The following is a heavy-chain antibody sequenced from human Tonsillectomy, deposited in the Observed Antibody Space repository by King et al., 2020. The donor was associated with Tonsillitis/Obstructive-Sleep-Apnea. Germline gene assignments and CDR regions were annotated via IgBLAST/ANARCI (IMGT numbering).Heavy chain of an antibody. J-gene: IGHJ5*02. CDR2: ISAYNDDT. Sequence: QLVQSGAEVKKPGASVKVSCKASGYTFSSYGIIWVRQAPGQGLEWMGWISAYNDDTNYAQKLQGRVTMTTDASTSTAYMELRSLRSDDTAVYYCARVSAFAWELVPVDPWGQGTLVTVSS. CDR1: GYTFSSYG. CDR3: ARVSAFAWELVPVDP. V-gene: IGHV1-18*01. D-gene: IGHD1-26*01.